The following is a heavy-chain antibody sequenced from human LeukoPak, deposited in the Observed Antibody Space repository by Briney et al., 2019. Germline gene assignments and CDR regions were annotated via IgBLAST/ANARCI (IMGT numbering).Heavy chain of an antibody. CDR3: ARNSSSWYGLSHYYYMDV. CDR1: GGSISNYY. D-gene: IGHD6-13*01. V-gene: IGHV4-59*08. CDR2: IYFSGST. Sequence: PSGTLSLTCTVSGGSISNYYWNWIRQPPGKGLEWIGHIYFSGSTNYNPSLKSRVTISVDTSKNQFSLNLKSVTAADTAVYYCARNSSSWYGLSHYYYMDVWGKGTTVTVSS. J-gene: IGHJ6*03.